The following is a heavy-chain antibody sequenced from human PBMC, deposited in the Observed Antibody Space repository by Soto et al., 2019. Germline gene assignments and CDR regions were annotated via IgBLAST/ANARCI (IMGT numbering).Heavy chain of an antibody. CDR1: GFTFMDYY. J-gene: IGHJ4*02. Sequence: QVQLVESGGGLVKPGGSRRLSCAASGFTFMDYYMSWIRQAPGKGLERVSYISSSGSTIYYADSVKGRFTISRDNAKNSLYLQMNRLRAEDTAVYYCERARPLEGAIGPRSDWGQGTLVTVSS. V-gene: IGHV3-11*01. D-gene: IGHD2-21*01. CDR3: ERARPLEGAIGPRSD. CDR2: ISSSGSTI.